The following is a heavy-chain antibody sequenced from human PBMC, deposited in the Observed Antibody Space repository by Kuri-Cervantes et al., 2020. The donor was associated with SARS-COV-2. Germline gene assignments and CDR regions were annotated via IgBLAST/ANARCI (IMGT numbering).Heavy chain of an antibody. J-gene: IGHJ4*02. CDR2: ISGDGDRA. D-gene: IGHD3-10*01. CDR3: AKDKGFGELFFDY. CDR1: GFTFNNYA. Sequence: GESLKISCTASGFTFNNYAMRWVRQAPGKGLEWVSGISGDGDRADYADSVKGRFTISRDTSKNMLYLQMNSLGAEDTAVYYCAKDKGFGELFFDYWGQGTLVTVSS. V-gene: IGHV3-23*01.